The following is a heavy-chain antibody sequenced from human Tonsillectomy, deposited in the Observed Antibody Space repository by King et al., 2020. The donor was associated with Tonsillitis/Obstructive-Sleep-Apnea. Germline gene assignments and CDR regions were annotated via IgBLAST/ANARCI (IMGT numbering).Heavy chain of an antibody. V-gene: IGHV1-69*04. J-gene: IGHJ4*02. CDR3: ARDAGYCTTTSCYKPLDY. CDR2: IIPIFNIA. D-gene: IGHD2-2*02. CDR1: GGPFSGYA. Sequence: QLVQSGAEVKKPGSSVKVSCKASGGPFSGYAINWVRQAPGQGLEWMGRIIPIFNIANYAQKFQGRVTITADKSTSTAYMGLNSLRYEDTAMYYCARDAGYCTTTSCYKPLDYWGQGTLVTVSS.